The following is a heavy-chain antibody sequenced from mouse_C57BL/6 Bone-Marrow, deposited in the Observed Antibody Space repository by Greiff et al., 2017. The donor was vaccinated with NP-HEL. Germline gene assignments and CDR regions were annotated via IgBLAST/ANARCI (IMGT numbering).Heavy chain of an antibody. V-gene: IGHV8-8*01. CDR2: IWWDDDK. J-gene: IGHJ2*01. CDR1: GFSLSTFGMG. Sequence: QVTLKESGPGVLQPSQTLSLTCSFSGFSLSTFGMGVGWIRQPSGKGLEWLAHIWWDDDKYYNPALKSRLTISKDTSKNQVFLKIDNVDTADTATYYCARMYGYDEGYYFDDWGQGTTLTVSS. D-gene: IGHD2-2*01. CDR3: ARMYGYDEGYYFDD.